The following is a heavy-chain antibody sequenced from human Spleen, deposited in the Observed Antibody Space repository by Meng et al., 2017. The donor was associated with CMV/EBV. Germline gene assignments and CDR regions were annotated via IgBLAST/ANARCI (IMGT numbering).Heavy chain of an antibody. CDR3: ARGWGVRYGMDV. CDR1: GFTFSSYA. CDR2: ISGSGGST. V-gene: IGHV3-23*01. J-gene: IGHJ6*02. Sequence: GESLKISCAVSGFTFSSYAMSWVRQAPGKGLEWVSAISGSGGSTYYADSVKGRFTISRDNAKDTLYLQMKSLRVEDTAVYYCARGWGVRYGMDVWGQGTTVTVSS. D-gene: IGHD3-10*01.